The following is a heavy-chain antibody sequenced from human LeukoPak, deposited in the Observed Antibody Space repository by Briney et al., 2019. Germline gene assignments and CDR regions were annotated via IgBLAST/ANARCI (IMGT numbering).Heavy chain of an antibody. CDR1: GFTVSSNY. CDR2: IHSGGST. V-gene: IGHV3-53*01. Sequence: GGSLRLSCAASGFTVSSNYMSWVRQAPGKGLEWVSVIHSGGSTYYADSVKGRFTISRDNSKNTLYLQMNSLRAEDTAVYYCARGYSSSSFYYYYYMDVWGKRTTVTVSS. CDR3: ARGYSSSSFYYYYYMDV. J-gene: IGHJ6*03. D-gene: IGHD6-6*01.